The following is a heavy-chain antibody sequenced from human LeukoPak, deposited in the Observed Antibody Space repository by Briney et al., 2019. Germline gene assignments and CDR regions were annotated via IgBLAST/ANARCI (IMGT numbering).Heavy chain of an antibody. J-gene: IGHJ4*02. CDR3: ARDIGSYYDY. CDR1: GGSISSGGYY. CDR2: IYYSGST. V-gene: IGHV4-31*03. D-gene: IGHD1-26*01. Sequence: SETLSLTCTVSGGSISSGGYYWSWIRQHPGQGLEWIGYIYYSGSTYYNPSLKSRVTISVDTSKNQFSLKLSSVTAADTAVYYCARDIGSYYDYWGQGTLVTVSS.